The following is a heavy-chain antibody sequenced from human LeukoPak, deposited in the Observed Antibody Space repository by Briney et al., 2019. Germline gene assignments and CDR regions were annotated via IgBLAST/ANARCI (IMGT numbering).Heavy chain of an antibody. Sequence: SETLSLTCAVYGGSFSGYYWSWIRQPPGKGLEWIGEINHSGSTNYNPSLKSRVTISVDTSKNQFSLKLSSVTAADTAVYYCAKGRGVEYQRLYGAKFYYMDVWGKGTTVTVSS. V-gene: IGHV4-34*01. CDR2: INHSGST. D-gene: IGHD2-2*02. J-gene: IGHJ6*03. CDR1: GGSFSGYY. CDR3: AKGRGVEYQRLYGAKFYYMDV.